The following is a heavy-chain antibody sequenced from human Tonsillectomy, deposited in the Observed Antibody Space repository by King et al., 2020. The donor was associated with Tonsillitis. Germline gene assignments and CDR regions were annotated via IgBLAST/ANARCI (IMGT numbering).Heavy chain of an antibody. D-gene: IGHD4-17*01. Sequence: LQLPESGSGLVKPSQTLSLTCAVSGDSISSGGYSWSWIRQPPGKGLEWITYIYHSGSTYYNPSLRSRVTISVDRSKNQFSLKLTSVTAADTAVYYCARVRGDYGDFPPYWYFDRWGRGTRVTVAS. J-gene: IGHJ2*01. CDR2: IYHSGST. CDR1: GDSISSGGYS. V-gene: IGHV4-30-2*01. CDR3: ARVRGDYGDFPPYWYFDR.